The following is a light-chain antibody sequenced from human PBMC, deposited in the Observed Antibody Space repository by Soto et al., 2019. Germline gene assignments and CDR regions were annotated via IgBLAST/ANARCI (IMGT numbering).Light chain of an antibody. Sequence: EIVLTQSPDTLSLSPGERATLSCTASESVNSSCLAWYQRKPGQAPRLLIHTTATRATDIPDRFSGSGSGADFTLTISRLESEDFAVYYCQQCGGSPLFSFGPGTRVDI. V-gene: IGKV3-20*01. CDR2: TTA. CDR1: ESVNSSC. J-gene: IGKJ3*01. CDR3: QQCGGSPLFS.